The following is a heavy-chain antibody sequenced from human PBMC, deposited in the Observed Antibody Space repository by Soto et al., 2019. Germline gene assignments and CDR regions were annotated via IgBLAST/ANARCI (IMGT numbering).Heavy chain of an antibody. D-gene: IGHD3-10*01. CDR3: ARVNLGSGSYYKNVNWFDP. V-gene: IGHV4-4*02. Sequence: SETLSLTCAVSGGSISSSNLWSWVSQPPGKGLEWIGEIYHSGSTNYNPSLKSRVTISVDKSKNQFSLKLSSVTAADTAVYYCARVNLGSGSYYKNVNWFDPWGQGTLVTVSS. CDR1: GGSISSSNL. CDR2: IYHSGST. J-gene: IGHJ5*02.